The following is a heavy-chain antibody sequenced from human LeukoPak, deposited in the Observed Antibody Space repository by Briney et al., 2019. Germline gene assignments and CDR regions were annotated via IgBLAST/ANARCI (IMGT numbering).Heavy chain of an antibody. V-gene: IGHV4-34*01. CDR1: GLSFSGYY. Sequence: PSETLSLTCAVHGLSFSGYYWSWIRQPPGKGLEWIGEINHSGSTNYNPSLKSRVTISVDTSKSQFSLKLNSMTAADTAVYYCARGAQTYYDKAPVDYWGQGTLVTVSS. CDR2: INHSGST. CDR3: ARGAQTYYDKAPVDY. J-gene: IGHJ4*02. D-gene: IGHD3-22*01.